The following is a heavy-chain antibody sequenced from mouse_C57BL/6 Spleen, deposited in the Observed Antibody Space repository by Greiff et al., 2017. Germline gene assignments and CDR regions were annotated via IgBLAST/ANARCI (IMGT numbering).Heavy chain of an antibody. D-gene: IGHD1-1*02. CDR1: GYAFSSSW. J-gene: IGHJ1*03. V-gene: IGHV1-82*01. Sequence: QVQLQQSGPELVKPGASVKISCKASGYAFSSSWMNWVKQRPGKGLEWIGRLYPGDGDTNYNGKFKGKATLTADKSSSTAYMQLSSLTSEDSAVYFCARDYGYFDVWGTGTTVTVSS. CDR2: LYPGDGDT. CDR3: ARDYGYFDV.